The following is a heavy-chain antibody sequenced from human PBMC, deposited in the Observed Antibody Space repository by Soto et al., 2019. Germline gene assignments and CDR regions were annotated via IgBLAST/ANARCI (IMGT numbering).Heavy chain of an antibody. Sequence: ASVKVSCKASGYTFTGYYMHWVRQAPGQGLEWMGWINPNSGGANYAQKFQGWVTMTRDTSISTAYMELSRLRSDDTAVYYCARGFHYDILTGYYRSAPAFDIWAQGTMVPVSS. D-gene: IGHD3-9*01. CDR2: INPNSGGA. CDR3: ARGFHYDILTGYYRSAPAFDI. J-gene: IGHJ3*02. V-gene: IGHV1-2*04. CDR1: GYTFTGYY.